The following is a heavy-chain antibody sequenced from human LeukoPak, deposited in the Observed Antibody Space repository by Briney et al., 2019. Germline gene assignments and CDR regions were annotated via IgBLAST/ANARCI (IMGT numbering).Heavy chain of an antibody. CDR1: GGTFSSYA. CDR2: IIPIFGTA. Sequence: GASVKVSCKASGGTFSSYAISWVRQAPGQGLEWMGGIIPIFGTANYAQKFQGRVTITTDESTSTAYMELSSLRSEDTAVYYCARTKARVITNNWFDPWGQGTLVTVSS. CDR3: ARTKARVITNNWFDP. J-gene: IGHJ5*02. V-gene: IGHV1-69*05. D-gene: IGHD3-22*01.